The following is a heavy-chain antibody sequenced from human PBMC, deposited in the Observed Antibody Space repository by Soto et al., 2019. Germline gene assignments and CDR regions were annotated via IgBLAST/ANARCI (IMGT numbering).Heavy chain of an antibody. CDR3: GKDRYYDSRIIDS. CDR1: GFTFNTYA. Sequence: GGSLRLSCAASGFTFNTYAMSWVRQAPGKGLEWVASLSGSGGFTEHADSVKGRFSISRDNSKNTLLLQMSGLRVDDTAVYYCGKDRYYDSRIIDSWGSGTLVTVSS. J-gene: IGHJ4*02. V-gene: IGHV3-23*01. CDR2: LSGSGGFT. D-gene: IGHD3-22*01.